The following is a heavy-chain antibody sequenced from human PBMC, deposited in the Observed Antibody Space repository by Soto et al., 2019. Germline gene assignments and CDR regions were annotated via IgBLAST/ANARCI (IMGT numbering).Heavy chain of an antibody. CDR3: NTYYDFGCGNTPL. D-gene: IGHD3-3*01. CDR1: GFAFTNVW. V-gene: IGHV3-15*07. J-gene: IGHJ4*02. Sequence: QLVESGGGLVKPGGSLALSCAGSGFAFTNVWLHWVRQAPGKGLEWVGRIKSKPDGEKTDYAAPVKGRFTISRDESTNTLYLQMHSLQTEDSGLYYYNTYYDFGCGNTPLWGQGTLVTVSS. CDR2: IKSKPDGEKT.